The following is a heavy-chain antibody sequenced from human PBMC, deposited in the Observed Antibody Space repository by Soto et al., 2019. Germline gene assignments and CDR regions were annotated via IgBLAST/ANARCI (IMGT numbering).Heavy chain of an antibody. CDR3: AGSIAVAGPYAFDI. CDR1: GDSISTVDYF. D-gene: IGHD6-19*01. Sequence: PSETLSLTCSVSGDSISTVDYFWAWIRQLPGQALEYIGYIYKSATTYYNPSFESRVAISLDTSKSQFSLNVTSVTAADTAVYYCAGSIAVAGPYAFDIWGQGTMVTVSS. J-gene: IGHJ3*02. CDR2: IYKSATT. V-gene: IGHV4-30-4*01.